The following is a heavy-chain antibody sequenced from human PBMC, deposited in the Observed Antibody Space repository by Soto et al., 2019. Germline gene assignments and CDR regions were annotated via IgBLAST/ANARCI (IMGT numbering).Heavy chain of an antibody. CDR3: ARLVYDPSLNYICFSC. Sequence: SETLSLTCAVSGVSISSGNWWTWVRQSPQSGLEYIGEIFHDGTANYYPSFERRVAISVDSSKKQFSLKLTSVTDPGTAIYFFARLVYDPSLNYICFSCWGRGTLVIFSS. CDR2: IFHDGTA. D-gene: IGHD2-15*01. V-gene: IGHV4-4*02. J-gene: IGHJ4*02. CDR1: GVSISSGNW.